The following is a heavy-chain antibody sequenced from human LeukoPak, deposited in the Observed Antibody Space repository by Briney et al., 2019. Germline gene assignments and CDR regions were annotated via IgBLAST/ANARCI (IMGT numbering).Heavy chain of an antibody. CDR1: GFTFSSYA. D-gene: IGHD3-22*01. CDR2: ISGSGGST. V-gene: IGHV3-23*01. Sequence: GGSLRLSCAASGFTFSSYAMSWVSQAPGKGLEWVSAISGSGGSTYYADSVKGRFTISRDNSKNTLYLQMNSLRAEDTAVYYCAKDWYYYDSSGYLDYWGQGTLVTVSS. J-gene: IGHJ4*02. CDR3: AKDWYYYDSSGYLDY.